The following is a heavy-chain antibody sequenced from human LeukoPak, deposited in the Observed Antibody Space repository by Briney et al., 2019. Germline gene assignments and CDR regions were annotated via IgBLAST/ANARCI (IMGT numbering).Heavy chain of an antibody. V-gene: IGHV3-15*01. Sequence: GGSLRLSCAASGFTFSDYYMSWIRQAPGKGLEWVGRIKSKTDGGTTDYAAPVKGRFTISRDDSKNTLYLQMNSLKTEDTAVYYCTTGDCGGDCPDAFDIWGQGTMVTVSS. D-gene: IGHD2-21*02. CDR2: IKSKTDGGTT. CDR1: GFTFSDYY. CDR3: TTGDCGGDCPDAFDI. J-gene: IGHJ3*02.